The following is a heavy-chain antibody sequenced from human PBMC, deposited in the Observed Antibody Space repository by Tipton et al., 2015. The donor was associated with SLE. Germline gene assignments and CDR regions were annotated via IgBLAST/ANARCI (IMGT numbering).Heavy chain of an antibody. CDR1: GGSTIDTN. J-gene: IGHJ3*01. D-gene: IGHD2-15*01. Sequence: TLSLTCAVSGGSTIDTNRSWIRQPPGKGLEWIGEIHHIGGTKYSPSLKSRVTISIDTSKNQFSLKLISVTAADTAVYYCARHFGWSFDVWGQGTMVTVSS. CDR3: ARHFGWSFDV. V-gene: IGHV4-34*01. CDR2: IHHIGGT.